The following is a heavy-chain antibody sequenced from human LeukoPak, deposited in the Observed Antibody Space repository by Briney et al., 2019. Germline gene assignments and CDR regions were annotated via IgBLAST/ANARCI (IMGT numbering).Heavy chain of an antibody. CDR3: ARGRDGYNFLNRGEYYYFDY. CDR1: GGSISSGTYY. Sequence: PSETLSLTCTVSGGSISSGTYYRSWIRQPAGKGLEWIGRFCTSGGTNYNPSLKSRVTILVDTSKNQFSLKLSSVTAADTAVYYCARGRDGYNFLNRGEYYYFDYWGQGTLVTVSS. D-gene: IGHD5-24*01. J-gene: IGHJ4*02. V-gene: IGHV4-61*02. CDR2: FCTSGGT.